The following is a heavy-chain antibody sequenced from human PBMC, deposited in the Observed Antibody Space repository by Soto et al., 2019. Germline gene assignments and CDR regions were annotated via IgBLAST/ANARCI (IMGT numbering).Heavy chain of an antibody. V-gene: IGHV2-5*02. J-gene: IGHJ3*02. Sequence: QITLKESGPTLVKPTQTLTLTCTFSGFSLSTSGVGVGWIRQPPGKALEWLALIYWDDDKRYSPSLKSRLTITKDTSKTQVVLTMTNMDPVDTATYYCAHRPGYGYIWGSYRYGSFDIWGQGTMVTVSS. CDR3: AHRPGYGYIWGSYRYGSFDI. D-gene: IGHD3-16*02. CDR2: IYWDDDK. CDR1: GFSLSTSGVG.